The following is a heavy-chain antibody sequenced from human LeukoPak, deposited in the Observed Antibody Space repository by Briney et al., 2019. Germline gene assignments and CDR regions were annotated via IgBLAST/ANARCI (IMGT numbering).Heavy chain of an antibody. J-gene: IGHJ4*02. Sequence: GASVTVSCKASGYTFTDYYMHWVRQAPGQGLEWMGWINPNSGGTNYAQKFQGRITMPRDTSISTAYMELRRLRCDDTGVYYCAKAYCSSTSCYAAGYWGRGTLVSVSS. CDR3: AKAYCSSTSCYAAGY. CDR1: GYTFTDYY. D-gene: IGHD2-2*01. CDR2: INPNSGGT. V-gene: IGHV1-2*02.